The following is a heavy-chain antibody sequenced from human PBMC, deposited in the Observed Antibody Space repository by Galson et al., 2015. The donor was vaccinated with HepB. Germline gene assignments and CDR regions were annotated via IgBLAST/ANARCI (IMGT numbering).Heavy chain of an antibody. CDR2: TYYRSKWYN. J-gene: IGHJ5*02. CDR3: ARTVGPIAAAGKGLNWFDP. Sequence: CAISGDSVSSNSAAWNWIRQSPSRGLEWLGRTYYRSKWYNDYAVSVKSRITINPDTSKNQFSLQLNSVTPEDTAVYYCARTVGPIAAAGKGLNWFDPWGQGTLVTVSS. D-gene: IGHD6-13*01. V-gene: IGHV6-1*01. CDR1: GDSVSSNSAA.